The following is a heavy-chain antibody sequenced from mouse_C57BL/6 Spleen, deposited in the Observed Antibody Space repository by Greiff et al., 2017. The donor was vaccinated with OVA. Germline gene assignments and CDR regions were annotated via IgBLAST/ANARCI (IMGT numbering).Heavy chain of an antibody. J-gene: IGHJ4*01. D-gene: IGHD1-1*01. Sequence: ESGPGILQSSQTLSLTCSFSGFSLSTSGMGVSWIRQPSGKGLEWLAHIYWDDDKRYNPSLKSRLTISKDTPRNQVFLKITSVDTAENATYSCDRRAFTTVVATGAMDYWGQGTSVTVSS. CDR2: IYWDDDK. CDR1: GFSLSTSGMG. V-gene: IGHV8-12*01. CDR3: DRRAFTTVVATGAMDY.